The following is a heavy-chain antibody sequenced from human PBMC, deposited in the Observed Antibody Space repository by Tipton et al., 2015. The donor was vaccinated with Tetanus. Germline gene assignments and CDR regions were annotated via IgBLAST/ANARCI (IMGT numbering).Heavy chain of an antibody. J-gene: IGHJ3*01. CDR2: IYHSGST. CDR1: GGSITSDNHY. CDR3: ARHMAEHDTRYFDL. Sequence: SGGSITSDNHYWSWIRQPPGKGLEWIGYIYHSGSTYYNASLKSRLDISLDTSKNQFSLRLTSVTVADTAVYYCARHMAEHDTRYFDLWGQGTKVTVSS. D-gene: IGHD3-16*02. V-gene: IGHV4-31*02.